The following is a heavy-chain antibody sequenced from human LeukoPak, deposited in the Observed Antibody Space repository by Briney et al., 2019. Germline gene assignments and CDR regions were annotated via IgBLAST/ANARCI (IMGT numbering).Heavy chain of an antibody. CDR3: ARGLEGGSGSFSHL. Sequence: ASVKVSCKASGYTFSNYGINWVRQAPGQGLEWMGWISADNGNTNYAQKLQDRFTMSTDTSTNTAYMELRSLRSEDTAVYYCARGLEGGSGSFSHLWGQGTLVTVSS. CDR2: ISADNGNT. D-gene: IGHD3-10*01. CDR1: GYTFSNYG. V-gene: IGHV1-18*01. J-gene: IGHJ5*02.